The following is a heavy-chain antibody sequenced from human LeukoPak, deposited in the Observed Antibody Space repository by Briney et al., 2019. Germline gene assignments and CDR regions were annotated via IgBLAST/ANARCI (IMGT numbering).Heavy chain of an antibody. J-gene: IGHJ4*02. CDR1: GYTLTELS. V-gene: IGHV1-24*01. CDR2: FDPEDGET. D-gene: IGHD3-10*01. Sequence: ASVKVSCKVSGYTLTELSMHWVRQAPGKGLEWMGGFDPEDGETIYAQKLQGRVTMTEDTSTDTAYMELSSLRSEDTAVYYCATEKDITMVRGVIIPKRRGSFDYWGQGTLVTVSS. CDR3: ATEKDITMVRGVIIPKRRGSFDY.